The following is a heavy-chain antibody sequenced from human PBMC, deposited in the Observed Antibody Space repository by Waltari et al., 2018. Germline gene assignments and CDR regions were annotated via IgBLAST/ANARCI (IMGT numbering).Heavy chain of an antibody. CDR1: GYTLTELS. J-gene: IGHJ5*02. CDR2: FEPEEGEK. D-gene: IGHD5-12*01. CDR3: ATVEWLRLRGYNWFDP. Sequence: QVQLVQSGAEVKKPGASVKVSCKVSGYTLTELSMHWVRQAPGKGLEWMGGFEPEEGEKIYGQKCQGRVRMTEDTSTDTAYMGLSSLRSEDTAVYYCATVEWLRLRGYNWFDPWGQGTLVTVSS. V-gene: IGHV1-24*01.